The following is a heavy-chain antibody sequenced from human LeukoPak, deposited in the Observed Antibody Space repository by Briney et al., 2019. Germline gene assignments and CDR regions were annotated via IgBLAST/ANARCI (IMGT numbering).Heavy chain of an antibody. D-gene: IGHD2-15*01. CDR2: VYYSGST. CDR1: GVSVSGYY. Sequence: SETLSLTCVVSGVSVSGYYWGWIRQPPGRGLEWIGYVYYSGSTNYNPSFKSRITISVDTSRNQFSLQLSSVTAADTAVYYCARIHRYCSGGACYVLDNWGQGTLVAVSS. J-gene: IGHJ4*02. V-gene: IGHV4-59*02. CDR3: ARIHRYCSGGACYVLDN.